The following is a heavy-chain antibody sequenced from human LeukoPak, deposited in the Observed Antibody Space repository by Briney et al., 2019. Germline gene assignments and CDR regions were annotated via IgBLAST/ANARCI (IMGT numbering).Heavy chain of an antibody. J-gene: IGHJ4*02. CDR2: IGDTGTNT. Sequence: GGSLSLSCAASGFTFSSNAMSWVRQAPGKGLEWVSGIGDTGTNTFYADSVKGRFTISRDNSKSTVYLQMNSLRAEDTAIYYCVKDPGGGYCSGGSCSYWGQGTLVTVSS. D-gene: IGHD2-15*01. V-gene: IGHV3-23*01. CDR1: GFTFSSNA. CDR3: VKDPGGGYCSGGSCSY.